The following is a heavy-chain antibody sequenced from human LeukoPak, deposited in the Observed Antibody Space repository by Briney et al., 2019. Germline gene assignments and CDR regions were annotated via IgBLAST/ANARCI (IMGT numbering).Heavy chain of an antibody. J-gene: IGHJ4*02. CDR1: GFTFSSYN. CDR2: ISSSSSYI. V-gene: IGHV3-21*01. D-gene: IGHD6-6*01. CDR3: AKDRGFSSRTGYYFDH. Sequence: PGGSLRLSCAASGFTFSSYNMNWVRQAPGKGLEWVSSISSSSSYIYYADSVKGRFTISRDNAKNSLYLQMNSLRAEDTAVYYCAKDRGFSSRTGYYFDHWGQGTLVTVSS.